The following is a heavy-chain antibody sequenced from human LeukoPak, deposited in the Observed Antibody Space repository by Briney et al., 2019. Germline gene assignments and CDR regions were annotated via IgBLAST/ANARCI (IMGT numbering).Heavy chain of an antibody. J-gene: IGHJ4*02. CDR2: INPSGGST. V-gene: IGHV1-46*01. CDR3: KRDQSLSSSWYADAPLYYFDY. CDR1: GFTFTSYY. D-gene: IGHD6-13*01. Sequence: ASVKVSCKASGFTFTSYYMHWVRQAPGQGLEWMGIINPSGGSTSYAQKFQGRVTMTRDTSTSTVYMELSSLRSEDTAVYYCKRDQSLSSSWYADAPLYYFDYWGQGTLVTVSS.